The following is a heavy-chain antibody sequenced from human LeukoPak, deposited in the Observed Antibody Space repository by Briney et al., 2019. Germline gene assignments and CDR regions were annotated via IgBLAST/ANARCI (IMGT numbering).Heavy chain of an antibody. Sequence: GGSLRLSCAASGFTFTTYGMHWVRQAPGKGLEWVATISSDGSAKYYADSVQGRFTISRDNSKNTLDLLMNSLRLDDTAVYYCAKGLNGNWFDPWGQGTLVIVSS. V-gene: IGHV3-30*18. CDR2: ISSDGSAK. CDR3: AKGLNGNWFDP. J-gene: IGHJ5*02. CDR1: GFTFTTYG.